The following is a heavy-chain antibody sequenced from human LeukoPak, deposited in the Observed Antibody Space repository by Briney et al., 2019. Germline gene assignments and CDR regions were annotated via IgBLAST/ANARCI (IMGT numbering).Heavy chain of an antibody. CDR3: ARDVRRFSDYYDSSGYYFDY. D-gene: IGHD3-22*01. CDR1: GGSISSGGYY. Sequence: PSETLSLTCTVSGGSISSGGYYWSWIRQHPGKGLEWIGYIYYSGSTYYNPSLKSRVTISVDTSKNQFSLKLSSVTAADTAVYYCARDVRRFSDYYDSSGYYFDYWGQGTLVTISS. V-gene: IGHV4-31*03. J-gene: IGHJ4*02. CDR2: IYYSGST.